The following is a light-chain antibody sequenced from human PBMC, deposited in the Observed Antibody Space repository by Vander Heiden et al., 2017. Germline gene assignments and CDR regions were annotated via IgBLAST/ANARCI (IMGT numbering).Light chain of an antibody. Sequence: DIQMTQAPSSLSASVGDRVTITCQASHGITTYLNWFQQKPGKAPKSLIYDASSLKTGVPSRFSGSGSGTHFTLTISSLQPEDSATYYCQQYYNAPLTFGGGTKVEIK. CDR2: DAS. CDR1: HGITTY. J-gene: IGKJ4*01. V-gene: IGKV1-33*01. CDR3: QQYYNAPLT.